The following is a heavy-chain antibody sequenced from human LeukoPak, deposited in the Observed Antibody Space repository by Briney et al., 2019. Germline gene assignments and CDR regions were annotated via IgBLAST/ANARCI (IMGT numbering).Heavy chain of an antibody. Sequence: GGSLRLSCAASGFTFSSYAMSWVRQAPGKGLEWVSAISGRGSNTYYADSVKGRFTISRDNSKNTLYLQMNSLRAEDTAVYYCAKGYDSSGYYFNYFDYWGQGTLVTVSS. CDR1: GFTFSSYA. CDR3: AKGYDSSGYYFNYFDY. CDR2: ISGRGSNT. D-gene: IGHD3-22*01. J-gene: IGHJ4*02. V-gene: IGHV3-23*01.